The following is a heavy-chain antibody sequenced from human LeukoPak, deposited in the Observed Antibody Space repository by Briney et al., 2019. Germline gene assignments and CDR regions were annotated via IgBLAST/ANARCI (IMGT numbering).Heavy chain of an antibody. J-gene: IGHJ3*02. CDR3: ARGRWFGDETDVFDN. CDR1: GFTFSSYW. Sequence: PGGSLRLSCAASGFTFSSYWMRWVRQAPGKGLVWVSHINSDGRSTSYADSVKGRFTISRDNAKNTLYLQMNSLKAGDTAVYYCARGRWFGDETDVFDNWGQGTMVTVSS. V-gene: IGHV3-74*01. D-gene: IGHD3-10*01. CDR2: INSDGRST.